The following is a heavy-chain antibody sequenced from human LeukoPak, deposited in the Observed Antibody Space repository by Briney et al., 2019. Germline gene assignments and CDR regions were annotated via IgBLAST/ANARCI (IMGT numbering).Heavy chain of an antibody. J-gene: IGHJ4*02. CDR3: ASNSFDYYGSGSYSVDY. V-gene: IGHV4-34*01. Sequence: GSLRLSCAASGFTFSNAWMSWVRQPPGKGLEWIGEINHSGSTNYNPSLKSRVTISVDTSKNQFSLKLSSVTAADTAVYYCASNSFDYYGSGSYSVDYWGQGTLVTVSS. CDR1: GFTFSNAW. CDR2: INHSGST. D-gene: IGHD3-10*01.